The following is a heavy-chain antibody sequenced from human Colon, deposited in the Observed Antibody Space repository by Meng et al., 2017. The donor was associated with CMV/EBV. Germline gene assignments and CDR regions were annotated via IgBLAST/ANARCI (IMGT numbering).Heavy chain of an antibody. CDR3: ARDLYKYGTLSLSAMDV. J-gene: IGHJ6*02. D-gene: IGHD5-18*01. V-gene: IGHV3-23*03. CDR2: ICSGASST. CDR1: RFTLRNHN. Sequence: GGSLRLSCAASRFTLRNHNMSWVCQAPGKGLECVSIICSGASSTYFADSVKGRFTISRDAAKNALYLQMNSLRAEDTAVYYCARDLYKYGTLSLSAMDVWGQGTTVTVSS.